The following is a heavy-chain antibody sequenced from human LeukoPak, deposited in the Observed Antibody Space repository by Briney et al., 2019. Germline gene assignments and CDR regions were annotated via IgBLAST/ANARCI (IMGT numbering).Heavy chain of an antibody. Sequence: ASVKVSCKASGGTFSSYAISWVRQAPGQGLEWMGRIIPIFGIANYAQKFQGRVTITADKSTSTAYMELSSLRSEDTAVYYCAKEVVTTNRNWFDPWGQGTLVTVSS. V-gene: IGHV1-69*04. CDR1: GGTFSSYA. CDR3: AKEVVTTNRNWFDP. D-gene: IGHD4-11*01. J-gene: IGHJ5*02. CDR2: IIPIFGIA.